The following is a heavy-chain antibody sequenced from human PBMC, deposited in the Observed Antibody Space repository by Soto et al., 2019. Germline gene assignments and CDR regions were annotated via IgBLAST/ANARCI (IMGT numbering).Heavy chain of an antibody. CDR2: IYYSGST. V-gene: IGHV4-59*08. CDR1: GGSISSYY. J-gene: IGHJ4*02. CDR3: ARGDTAMVSAYRY. Sequence: QVQLQESGPGLVKPSETLSLTCTVSGGSISSYYWSWIRQPPGKGLEWIGYIYYSGSTNYNPSLKMRGTRAVGPPKNQFSLKLSTVTAADTAVYYCARGDTAMVSAYRYWGQGTLVTVSS. D-gene: IGHD5-18*01.